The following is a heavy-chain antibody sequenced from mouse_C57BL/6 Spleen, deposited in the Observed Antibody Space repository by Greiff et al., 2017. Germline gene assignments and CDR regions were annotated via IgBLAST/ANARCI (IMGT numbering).Heavy chain of an antibody. CDR3: ARRAGTGDYAMDY. J-gene: IGHJ4*01. Sequence: QVQLQQPGAELVKPGASVKLSCKASGYTFTSYWMHWVKQRPGRGLEWIGRIDPNSGGTKYNEKFKSKATLTVDKPSSTAYMQLSSLTSEDSAVYYCARRAGTGDYAMDYWGQGTSVTVSS. CDR2: IDPNSGGT. CDR1: GYTFTSYW. V-gene: IGHV1-72*01. D-gene: IGHD3-1*01.